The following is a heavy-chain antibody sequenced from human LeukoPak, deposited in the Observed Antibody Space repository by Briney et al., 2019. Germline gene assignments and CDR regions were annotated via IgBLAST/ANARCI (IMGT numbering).Heavy chain of an antibody. V-gene: IGHV3-23*01. Sequence: GGSLRLSCAAPGFTFSSYAMSWVRQAPGKGLEWVSAISGSGTSAYYADSVKGRFTISRDNSKNMLYLQMNSLRAEDTAVYYCAKGAYDFWSFYFYYYYMDVWGKGTTVTVS. CDR2: ISGSGTSA. CDR1: GFTFSSYA. CDR3: AKGAYDFWSFYFYYYYMDV. J-gene: IGHJ6*03. D-gene: IGHD3-3*01.